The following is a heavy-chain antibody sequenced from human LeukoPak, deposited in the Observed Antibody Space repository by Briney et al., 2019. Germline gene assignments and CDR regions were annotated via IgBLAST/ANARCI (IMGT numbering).Heavy chain of an antibody. J-gene: IGHJ4*02. CDR1: GFTFSLYW. CDR2: ISYDGSNK. Sequence: GGSLRLSCAASGFTFSLYWMSWVRQAPGKGLEWVAVISYDGSNKYYADSVKGRFTISRDNSKNTLYLQMNSLRAEDTAVFYCARDRSSYEYYFDHWGQGTLVTVSS. CDR3: ARDRSSYEYYFDH. D-gene: IGHD5-12*01. V-gene: IGHV3-30-3*01.